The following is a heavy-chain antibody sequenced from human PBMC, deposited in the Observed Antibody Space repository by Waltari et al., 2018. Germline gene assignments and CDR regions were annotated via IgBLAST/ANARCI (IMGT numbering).Heavy chain of an antibody. V-gene: IGHV4-61*01. CDR3: ARVGAGRRDGYNGNYYYGMDV. D-gene: IGHD5-12*01. CDR1: GGSVSSGSYY. CDR2: SYYSGGT. J-gene: IGHJ6*02. Sequence: QVQLQESGPGLVKPSETLSLTCTVSGGSVSSGSYYWSWIRQPPGKGLEWIGYSYYSGGTNYNPPLKSRVTIAVDTSKNQFSLKLSAVTAADTAWYYCARVGAGRRDGYNGNYYYGMDVWGQGTTVTVSS.